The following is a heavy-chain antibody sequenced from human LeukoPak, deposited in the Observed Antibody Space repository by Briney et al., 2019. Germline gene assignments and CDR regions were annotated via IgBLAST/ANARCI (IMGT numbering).Heavy chain of an antibody. Sequence: KPGGSLRLSCAASGFTFSSYSMNWVRQAPGKGLEWVSSISSSSSYIYYADSVKGRFTISRDNAKNSLYLQMNSLRAEDTAVYYCAGPITIFGVGSDDYGMDVWGQGTTVTVSS. CDR1: GFTFSSYS. V-gene: IGHV3-21*01. D-gene: IGHD3-3*01. J-gene: IGHJ6*02. CDR3: AGPITIFGVGSDDYGMDV. CDR2: ISSSSSYI.